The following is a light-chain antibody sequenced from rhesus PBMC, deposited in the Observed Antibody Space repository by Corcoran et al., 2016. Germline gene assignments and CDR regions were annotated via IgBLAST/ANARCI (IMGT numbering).Light chain of an antibody. CDR3: QQDNSNPYS. CDR2: TAT. V-gene: IGKV1-33*02. Sequence: DIQMPQSPSSLSASVGDRVTITCQASQGITTWLTWYQQKPGKAPKLLTYTATILQSGVPSRFSGSGSGTEIMLTISSLQPEDFATYYCQQDNSNPYSFGQWTKVEIK. J-gene: IGKJ2*01. CDR1: QGITTW.